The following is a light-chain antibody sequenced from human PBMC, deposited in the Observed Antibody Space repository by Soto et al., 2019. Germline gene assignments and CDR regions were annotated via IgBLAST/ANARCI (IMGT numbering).Light chain of an antibody. Sequence: ETVLTQSPGTLSLSPGERATLFCRASQSVTNNYLAWYQHKPGQAPRLLIYGASSRATGIPDRFSGSGSGTEFTLTISRLEPEDFAVYYCQQHGRSPPSWTFGQGTKVEIK. J-gene: IGKJ1*01. V-gene: IGKV3-20*01. CDR1: QSVTNNY. CDR2: GAS. CDR3: QQHGRSPPSWT.